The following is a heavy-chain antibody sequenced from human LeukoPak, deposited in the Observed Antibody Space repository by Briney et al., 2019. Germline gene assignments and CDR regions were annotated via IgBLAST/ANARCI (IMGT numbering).Heavy chain of an antibody. D-gene: IGHD6-19*01. CDR2: IYSGGGT. V-gene: IGHV3-53*01. CDR3: AKDTASSGWYGLYYFDY. J-gene: IGHJ4*02. Sequence: GGSLRLSCAASGFTVSSDYMSWVRQAPGKGLEWVSVIYSGGGTYYADSVKGRFTISRDNSKNTLYLQMNSLRAEDTAVYYCAKDTASSGWYGLYYFDYWGQGTLVTVSS. CDR1: GFTVSSDY.